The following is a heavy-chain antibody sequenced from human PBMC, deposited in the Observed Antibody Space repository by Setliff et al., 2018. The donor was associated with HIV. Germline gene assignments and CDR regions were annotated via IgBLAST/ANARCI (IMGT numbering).Heavy chain of an antibody. CDR1: GLTFSSHA. J-gene: IGHJ6*02. CDR3: ARSVIGYYYYGMDV. D-gene: IGHD3-10*01. Sequence: VGSLRLSCAASGLTFSSHAMSWVRQAPGKGLEWVAYITGSSDIIHYADSVQGRFTISRDNSKNTLYLQMNSLRAEDTAVYYCARSVIGYYYYGMDVWGQGTLVTVSS. CDR2: ITGSSDII. V-gene: IGHV3-23*01.